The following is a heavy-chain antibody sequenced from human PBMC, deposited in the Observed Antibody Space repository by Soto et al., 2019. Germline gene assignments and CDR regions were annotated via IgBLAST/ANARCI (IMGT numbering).Heavy chain of an antibody. CDR3: ARVVLRPYYYYGMDV. CDR1: GGTFSSYA. V-gene: IGHV1-69*13. Sequence: SVKVSCKASGGTFSSYAISWVRQAPGQGLEWMGGIIPIFGTANYAQKFQGRVTITADESTSTAYMELSSLRSEDTAVYYCARVVLRPYYYYGMDVWGQGTTVTVSS. CDR2: IIPIFGTA. J-gene: IGHJ6*02.